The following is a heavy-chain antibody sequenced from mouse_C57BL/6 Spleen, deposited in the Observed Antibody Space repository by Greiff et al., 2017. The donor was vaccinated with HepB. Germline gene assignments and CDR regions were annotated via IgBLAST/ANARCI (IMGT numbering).Heavy chain of an antibody. CDR1: GYTFTSYW. Sequence: QVQLQQPGAELVRPGSSVKLSCKASGYTFTSYWMHWVKQRPIQGLEWIGNIDPSDSETHYNRKFKDKATLTVDKSSSTAYMQLSSLTSEDSAVYYCAKIGGDLDGYYADYWGQGTTLTVSS. J-gene: IGHJ2*01. D-gene: IGHD2-3*01. CDR2: IDPSDSET. V-gene: IGHV1-52*01. CDR3: AKIGGDLDGYYADY.